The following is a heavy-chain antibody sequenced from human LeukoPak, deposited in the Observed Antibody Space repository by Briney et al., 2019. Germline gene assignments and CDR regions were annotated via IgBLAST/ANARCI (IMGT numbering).Heavy chain of an antibody. CDR3: ARPYCSRADCYADAFDV. Sequence: GRSLRLSCAASGFTFSSYAMHWVRQAPGKGLEWVAVIWYDGSNENYGDSVKGRFTISRDNSKNTLYLQMSSLRAEDTAVYYCARPYCSRADCYADAFDVWGQGTMVTVSS. D-gene: IGHD2-2*01. CDR2: IWYDGSNE. V-gene: IGHV3-33*01. CDR1: GFTFSSYA. J-gene: IGHJ3*01.